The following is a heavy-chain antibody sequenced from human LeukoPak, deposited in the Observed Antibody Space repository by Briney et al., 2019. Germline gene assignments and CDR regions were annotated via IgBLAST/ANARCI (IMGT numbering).Heavy chain of an antibody. Sequence: ASVKVSCKASGYIFTSYVLHWVRQAPGQGLEWMGWINTNTGNPTYAQGFTGRFVFSLDTSVSTAYLQISSLKAEDTAVYYCAREGYDFWSGSYGMDVWGQGTTVTVSS. J-gene: IGHJ6*02. CDR2: INTNTGNP. D-gene: IGHD3-3*01. CDR3: AREGYDFWSGSYGMDV. V-gene: IGHV7-4-1*02. CDR1: GYIFTSYV.